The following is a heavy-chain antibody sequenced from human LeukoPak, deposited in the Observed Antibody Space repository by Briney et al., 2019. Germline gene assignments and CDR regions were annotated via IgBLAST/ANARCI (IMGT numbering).Heavy chain of an antibody. J-gene: IGHJ3*02. CDR2: FDPEDGET. D-gene: IGHD1-26*01. V-gene: IGHV1-24*01. CDR1: GYTLTELS. CDR3: ATVGAQGDAFDI. Sequence: GASVKVSCKVSGYTLTELSMHWVRQAPGKGLEWMGGFDPEDGETIYAQKFQGRVTMTEDTSTDTAYVELSSLRSEDTAVYYCATVGAQGDAFDIWGQGTMVTVSS.